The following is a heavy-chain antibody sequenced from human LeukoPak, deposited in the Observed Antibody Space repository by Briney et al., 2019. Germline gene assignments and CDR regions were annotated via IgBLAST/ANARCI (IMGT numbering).Heavy chain of an antibody. D-gene: IGHD3-16*02. CDR3: ARGYTEEYFQH. Sequence: ASVKVSCKASGYTFTGYYMHWVRQAPGQGLEWMGVINPSGGSTSYAQKFQGRVTMTRDTSTSTVYMELSSLRSEDTAVYYCARGYTEEYFQHWGQGTLVTVSS. CDR2: INPSGGST. V-gene: IGHV1-46*03. J-gene: IGHJ1*01. CDR1: GYTFTGYY.